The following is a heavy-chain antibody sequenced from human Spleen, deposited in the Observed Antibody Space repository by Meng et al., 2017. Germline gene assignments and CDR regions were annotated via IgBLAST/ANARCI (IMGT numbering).Heavy chain of an antibody. Sequence: QVQLPESALGLVKPSETLSFTFSGSGGSMNNDRGWSWVRQTPGKRLEWIGEIWHAGGTNYNPSFKSRVIMSIDKSNHQFSLKLTSVTAADTAVYYCAIDGSGWQQEDFWGQGTLVTVSS. D-gene: IGHD6-19*01. CDR2: IWHAGGT. CDR1: GGSMNNDRG. V-gene: IGHV4-4*02. J-gene: IGHJ4*02. CDR3: AIDGSGWQQEDF.